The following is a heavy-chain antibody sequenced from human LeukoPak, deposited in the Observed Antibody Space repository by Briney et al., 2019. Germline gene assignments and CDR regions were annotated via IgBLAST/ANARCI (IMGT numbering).Heavy chain of an antibody. V-gene: IGHV3-53*01. CDR3: ARVGYSYGHYYYYYYMDV. CDR1: GFTVSSNY. J-gene: IGHJ6*03. Sequence: GGSLRLSCAASGFTVSSNYMSWVRQAPGKGLEWVSVFYSGGSTYYADSVKGRFTISRDNSKNTLYLQMNSLRAEDTAVYYCARVGYSYGHYYYYYYMDVWGKGTTVTVSS. D-gene: IGHD5-18*01. CDR2: FYSGGST.